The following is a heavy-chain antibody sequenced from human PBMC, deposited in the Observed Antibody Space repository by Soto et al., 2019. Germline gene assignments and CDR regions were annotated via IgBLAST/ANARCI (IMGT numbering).Heavy chain of an antibody. CDR3: ARAGYSYGRARYGMDV. Sequence: ASVKVSCKASGGTFSSYAISWVRQAPGQGLEWMGGIIPIFGTANYAQKFQGRVTITADESTSTAYMELSSLRSEDTAVYYCARAGYSYGRARYGMDVWGQGTTVTGSS. CDR1: GGTFSSYA. V-gene: IGHV1-69*13. J-gene: IGHJ6*02. CDR2: IIPIFGTA. D-gene: IGHD5-18*01.